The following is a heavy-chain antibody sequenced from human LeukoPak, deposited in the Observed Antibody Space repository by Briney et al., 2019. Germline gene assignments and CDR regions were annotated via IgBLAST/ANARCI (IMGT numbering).Heavy chain of an antibody. CDR1: GGSFSGNY. D-gene: IGHD4-17*01. Sequence: SETLSLTCAVFGGSFSGNYWSYIRQPPGKGLEWIGEINHSGSTNYNPSLKSRVTISVDTSKNQFSLMLTSVTAANTAVYYCARGSTTVPHYFDYWGQGTLVTVSS. J-gene: IGHJ4*02. CDR3: ARGSTTVPHYFDY. CDR2: INHSGST. V-gene: IGHV4-34*01.